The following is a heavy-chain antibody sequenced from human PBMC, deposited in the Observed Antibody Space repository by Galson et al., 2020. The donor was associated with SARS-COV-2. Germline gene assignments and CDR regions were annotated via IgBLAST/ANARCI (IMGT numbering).Heavy chain of an antibody. CDR3: ATAPPWSSSWYWGWFDP. CDR2: FHPEDGET. CDR1: GYTLTELS. Sequence: ASVKVSCKVSGYTLTELSMHWVRQAPGKGLEWMGGFHPEDGETIYAQKFQGRVTMTEHTSTDTAYMELSSLRSEDTDVYYCATAPPWSSSWYWGWFDPWGQGTLVTVSS. J-gene: IGHJ5*02. D-gene: IGHD6-13*01. V-gene: IGHV1-24*01.